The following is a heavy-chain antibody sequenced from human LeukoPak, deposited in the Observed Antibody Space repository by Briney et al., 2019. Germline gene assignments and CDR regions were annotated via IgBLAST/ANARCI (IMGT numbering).Heavy chain of an antibody. CDR1: GFTFSSYG. CDR2: IWYDGSNK. Sequence: GGSLRLSCAASGFTFSSYGMHWVRRAPGKGLEWVAVIWYDGSNKYYADSVKGRFTISRDNSKNTLSLQMNSLRAEDTAVYYCAKDSRGTTTTIYYFDCWGQGTLVTVSS. V-gene: IGHV3-33*06. CDR3: AKDSRGTTTTIYYFDC. D-gene: IGHD4-17*01. J-gene: IGHJ4*02.